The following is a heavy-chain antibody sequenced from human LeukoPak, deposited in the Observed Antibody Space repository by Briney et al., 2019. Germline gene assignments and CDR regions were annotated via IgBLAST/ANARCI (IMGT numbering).Heavy chain of an antibody. J-gene: IGHJ4*02. CDR3: AKDLSSSWSHTFEY. D-gene: IGHD6-13*01. Sequence: PGGSLRLSCAVSGFLFDDYAMHWVRQAPGKGLEWVSGISWNSGSIGYADSVRGRFTISRDNAKNSLYLQMNSLRAEDTAFYYCAKDLSSSWSHTFEYWGQGILVTVSS. V-gene: IGHV3-9*01. CDR2: ISWNSGSI. CDR1: GFLFDDYA.